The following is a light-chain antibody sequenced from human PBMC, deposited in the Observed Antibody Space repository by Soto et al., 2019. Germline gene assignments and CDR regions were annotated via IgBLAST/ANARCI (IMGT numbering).Light chain of an antibody. Sequence: ASVGDRVTITCRASQNINNWLAWYQQKPGKAPNLLIYDASSLESGVPSRFSGSGSGTEFTLTISSLQPDDFATYYCQQYNTYWTFGQGTKVDIK. CDR1: QNINNW. J-gene: IGKJ1*01. V-gene: IGKV1-5*01. CDR3: QQYNTYWT. CDR2: DAS.